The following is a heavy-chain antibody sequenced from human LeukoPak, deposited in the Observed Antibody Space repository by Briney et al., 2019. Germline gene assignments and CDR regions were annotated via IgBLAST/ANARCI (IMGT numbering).Heavy chain of an antibody. D-gene: IGHD6-13*01. V-gene: IGHV3-23*01. CDR3: ETLREQQLFYSFQH. J-gene: IGHJ1*01. Sequence: AGGSLRLSCAASGFTFSSYAMSWVRQAPGKGPEWVSAISGSGGSTYYADSVKGRFTISRDNSKNTLYLQMNSLRAEDTAVYYCETLREQQLFYSFQHWGQGTLVTVSS. CDR1: GFTFSSYA. CDR2: ISGSGGST.